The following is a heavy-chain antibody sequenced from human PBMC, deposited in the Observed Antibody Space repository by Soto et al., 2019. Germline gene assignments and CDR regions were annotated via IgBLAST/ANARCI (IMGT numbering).Heavy chain of an antibody. D-gene: IGHD2-15*01. J-gene: IGHJ4*02. V-gene: IGHV3-33*01. CDR1: GFTFSSYV. CDR2: IWYDGNNK. CDR3: AREYSLAVVLPGY. Sequence: QVQLVESGGGVVQPGRSLRLSCAASGFTFSSYVMYWVRQAPGKGLEWVAEIWYDGNNKYYADSVKGRFTISRDNSRNTVFLQMDSLRAEDTAVYYCAREYSLAVVLPGYWGQGTLVTVSS.